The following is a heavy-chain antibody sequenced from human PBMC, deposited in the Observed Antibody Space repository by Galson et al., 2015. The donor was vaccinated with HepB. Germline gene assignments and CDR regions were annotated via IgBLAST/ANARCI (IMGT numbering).Heavy chain of an antibody. CDR1: GGSISGYY. CDR2: IFHTGST. J-gene: IGHJ4*02. D-gene: IGHD3-3*01. Sequence: SETLSLTCTVSGGSISGYYWSWIRQSPGKGLEWIGYIFHTGSTNYNPSLTSRVTISLDTSKNQFSLKLSSATAADTAVYYCARSDFWSGYRFDYWGQGTLVTVSS. CDR3: ARSDFWSGYRFDY. V-gene: IGHV4-59*01.